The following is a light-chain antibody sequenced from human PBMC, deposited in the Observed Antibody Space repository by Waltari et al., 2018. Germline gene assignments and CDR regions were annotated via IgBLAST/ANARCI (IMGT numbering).Light chain of an antibody. Sequence: QSALTRPASVSGSPGQSITISCTGTNSDVGKYKLVSWYQQHPGKAPKLMIYEVSKRPSGISYRFSGSKSGDTASLTISGLQAEDEAEYYCCSYTGGSIPVIFGGGTKLTVL. V-gene: IGLV2-23*02. CDR3: CSYTGGSIPVI. CDR1: NSDVGKYKL. CDR2: EVS. J-gene: IGLJ2*01.